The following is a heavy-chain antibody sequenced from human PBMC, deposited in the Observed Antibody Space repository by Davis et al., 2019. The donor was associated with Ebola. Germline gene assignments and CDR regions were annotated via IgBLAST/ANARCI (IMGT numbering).Heavy chain of an antibody. CDR3: AGYGDYFLG. J-gene: IGHJ4*02. D-gene: IGHD4-17*01. Sequence: SETLSLTCAVSGGSISSGDYSWSWIRQPPGKGLEWIGYIYHSGSTFYNPFLKSRVTISVDRSKNQFSLKLSSVTAADTAVYYCAGYGDYFLGWGQGTLVTVSS. V-gene: IGHV4-30-2*01. CDR2: IYHSGST. CDR1: GGSISSGDYS.